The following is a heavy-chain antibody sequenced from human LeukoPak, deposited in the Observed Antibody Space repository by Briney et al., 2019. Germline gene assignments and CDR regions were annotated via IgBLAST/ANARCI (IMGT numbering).Heavy chain of an antibody. D-gene: IGHD5-12*01. J-gene: IGHJ4*02. CDR3: ARMFVATDY. CDR1: GFTFSSYA. CDR2: ISSSSSYI. Sequence: RTGGSLRLSCTASGFTFSSYAMSWVRQAPGKGLEWVSSISSSSSYIYYADSVKGRFTISRDNAKNSLYLQMNSLRAEDTAVYYCARMFVATDYWGQGTLVTVSS. V-gene: IGHV3-21*01.